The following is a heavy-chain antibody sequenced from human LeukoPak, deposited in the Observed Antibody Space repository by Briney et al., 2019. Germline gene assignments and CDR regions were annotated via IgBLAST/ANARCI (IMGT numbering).Heavy chain of an antibody. CDR1: GFRLSDYD. CDR2: ISTGSRYI. V-gene: IGHV3-21*01. Sequence: PGGPLRLSCAASGFRLSDYDMNWVRQAPGKGLEWVSSISTGSRYIYYAYSVKGRFTISRDDAKNSLYLQMDYLRAEDTAVYYCARADCSGSTCYLRRSWFDPWGQGTLVTVSS. CDR3: ARADCSGSTCYLRRSWFDP. D-gene: IGHD2-2*01. J-gene: IGHJ5*02.